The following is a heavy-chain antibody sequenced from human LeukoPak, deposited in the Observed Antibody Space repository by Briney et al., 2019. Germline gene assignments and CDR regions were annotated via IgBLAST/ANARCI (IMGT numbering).Heavy chain of an antibody. J-gene: IGHJ4*02. CDR1: GGSISTSDYY. CDR2: IYTSGST. D-gene: IGHD5-12*01. V-gene: IGHV4-61*02. Sequence: SETLSLTCTVSGGSISTSDYYWSWIRQPAGKGLEWIGRIYTSGSTNYNPSLRSRVTMSLDTSKNQFSLKLSSVTAADTAVYYCARGHSGYDDYWGQGTLVTVSS. CDR3: ARGHSGYDDY.